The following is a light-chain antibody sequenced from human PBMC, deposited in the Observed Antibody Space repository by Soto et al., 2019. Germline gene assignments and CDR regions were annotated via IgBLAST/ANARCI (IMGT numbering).Light chain of an antibody. Sequence: QSVLTQPPSASGTPGQRVTISCSGSSSNIGSKPVNWYQQLPGAVPKLLIHNTNQRPSGVPDRFSGSKSGTSASLAISGLQSDDEAHYYCAAWDDSLNGLVFGGGTKLTVL. CDR2: NTN. V-gene: IGLV1-44*01. CDR3: AAWDDSLNGLV. CDR1: SSNIGSKP. J-gene: IGLJ2*01.